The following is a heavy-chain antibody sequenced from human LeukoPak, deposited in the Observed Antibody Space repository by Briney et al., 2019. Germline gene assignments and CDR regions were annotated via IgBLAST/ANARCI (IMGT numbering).Heavy chain of an antibody. V-gene: IGHV1-2*02. CDR2: INPNSGGT. J-gene: IGHJ6*03. D-gene: IGHD6-13*01. Sequence: ASVKVSCKASGYTFTGYYMHWVRQAPGQGLEWMGWINPNSGGTNYAQKFQGRVTMTRDTSISTAYMELSRLRSDDTAVYYCARRAAAGTLNYYYYYMDVWGKGTTVTVSS. CDR3: ARRAAAGTLNYYYYYMDV. CDR1: GYTFTGYY.